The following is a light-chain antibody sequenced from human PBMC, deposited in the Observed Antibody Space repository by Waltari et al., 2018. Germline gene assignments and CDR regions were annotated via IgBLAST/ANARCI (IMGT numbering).Light chain of an antibody. Sequence: LTQSPSFLSASIGDRVTITCRASQSVSSSYLAWYQQKPGQAPRLLIYGASSRATGIPDRFSGSGSGTDFTLTISRLEPEDFAVYYCQQYGSSPPITFGQGTRLEIK. V-gene: IGKV3-20*01. CDR2: GAS. J-gene: IGKJ5*01. CDR1: QSVSSSY. CDR3: QQYGSSPPIT.